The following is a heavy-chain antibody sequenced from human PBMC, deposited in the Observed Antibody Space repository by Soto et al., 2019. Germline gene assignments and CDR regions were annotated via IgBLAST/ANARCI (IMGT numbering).Heavy chain of an antibody. J-gene: IGHJ6*02. CDR3: VKDRGDNWNYVVGYYYYYYGMDV. D-gene: IGHD1-7*01. V-gene: IGHV3-64D*08. CDR1: GFTFSSYA. Sequence: GGSLRLSCSASGFTFSSYAMHWVRQAPGKGLEYVSAISSNGGSTYYADSVKGRFTISRDNSKNTLYLQMSSLRAEDTAVYYCVKDRGDNWNYVVGYYYYYYGMDVWGQGTTVTVSS. CDR2: ISSNGGST.